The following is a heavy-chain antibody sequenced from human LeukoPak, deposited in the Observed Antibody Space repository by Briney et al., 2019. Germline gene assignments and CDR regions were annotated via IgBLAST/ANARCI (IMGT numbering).Heavy chain of an antibody. CDR3: ARGAEYQLLGLGY. D-gene: IGHD2-2*01. CDR1: GDSISSYY. J-gene: IGHJ4*02. Sequence: SETLSLTCTVSGDSISSYYWSWIRQPPGKGLEWIGYIYYSGSTNYNPSLKSRVTISVDTSKNQFSLKLSSVTAADTAVYYCARGAEYQLLGLGYWGQGTLVTVSS. V-gene: IGHV4-59*01. CDR2: IYYSGST.